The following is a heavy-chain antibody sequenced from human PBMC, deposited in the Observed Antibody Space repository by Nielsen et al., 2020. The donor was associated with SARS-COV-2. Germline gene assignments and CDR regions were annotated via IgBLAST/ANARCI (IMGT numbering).Heavy chain of an antibody. J-gene: IGHJ4*02. CDR3: AKDIGDTEYYFDY. CDR1: GFTFSNYD. CDR2: IDSSGNT. D-gene: IGHD5-18*01. V-gene: IGHV3-13*01. Sequence: GESLKISCAASGFTFSNYDMHWVRQDAGKGLEWVSSIDSSGNTYYADSVKGRFTISRDNAKNALYLQMNSLRAEDTALYYCAKDIGDTEYYFDYWGQGTLVTVSS.